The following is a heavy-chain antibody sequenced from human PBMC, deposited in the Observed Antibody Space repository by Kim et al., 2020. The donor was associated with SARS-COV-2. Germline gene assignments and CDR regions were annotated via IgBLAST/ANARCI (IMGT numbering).Heavy chain of an antibody. D-gene: IGHD6-13*01. J-gene: IGHJ4*02. Sequence: GGSLRLSCSASGFTFSSYAMHWVRQAPGKGLEYVSAISSNGGSTYYADSVNGRFTISRDNSKNTLYLQMSSLRAEDKAVYYCVKVVDSSSWEPFDSWGQGTLVPVSA. V-gene: IGHV3-64D*09. CDR2: ISSNGGST. CDR3: VKVVDSSSWEPFDS. CDR1: GFTFSSYA.